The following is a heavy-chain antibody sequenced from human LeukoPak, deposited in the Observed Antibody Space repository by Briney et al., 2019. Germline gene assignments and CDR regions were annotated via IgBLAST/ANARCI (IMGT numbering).Heavy chain of an antibody. CDR1: GGSISSGSYY. CDR2: IYTSGST. J-gene: IGHJ6*03. D-gene: IGHD1-14*01. V-gene: IGHV4-61*02. CDR3: ARDVNQSFDYYYMDV. Sequence: SETLSLTCTVSGGSISSGSYYWSWIRQPAGKGLEWIGRIYTSGSTNYNPSLKSRVTISVDTSKNQFSLKLSSVTAADTAVYYCARDVNQSFDYYYMDVWGKGTTVTVSS.